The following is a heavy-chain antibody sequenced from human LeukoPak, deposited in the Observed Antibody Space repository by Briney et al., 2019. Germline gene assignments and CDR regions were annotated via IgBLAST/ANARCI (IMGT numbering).Heavy chain of an antibody. V-gene: IGHV3-7*04. D-gene: IGHD1-7*01. CDR2: IKPDGSEK. CDR3: ARVVGTDEGADY. J-gene: IGHJ4*02. Sequence: GGSLRLSCAACGFTFRNYWMNWVRQAPGKGGEWVANIKPDGSEKRYVDSVKGRFTISRDNAKNSLYLQMNSLRAEDTAVYYCARVVGTDEGADYWGQGTLVTVSS. CDR1: GFTFRNYW.